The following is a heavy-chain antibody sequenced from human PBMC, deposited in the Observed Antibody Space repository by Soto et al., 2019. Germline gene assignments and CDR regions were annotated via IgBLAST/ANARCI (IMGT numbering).Heavy chain of an antibody. CDR3: ARVITMVRGVQYTNWFDP. CDR1: GGSIRSYY. V-gene: IGHV4-59*01. CDR2: VYHSGST. Sequence: SETLSLTCTVSGGSIRSYYWSWIRQPPGRGLEWIAYVYHSGSTNYNPSFKSRVTISVDTPKNQISLKLSSVTAADTAVYYCARVITMVRGVQYTNWFDPWGQGTLVTVSS. D-gene: IGHD3-10*01. J-gene: IGHJ5*02.